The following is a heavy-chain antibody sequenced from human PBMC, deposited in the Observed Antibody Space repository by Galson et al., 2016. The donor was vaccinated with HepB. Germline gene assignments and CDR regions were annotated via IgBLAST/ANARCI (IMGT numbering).Heavy chain of an antibody. CDR3: ARDRGPFDAFDI. J-gene: IGHJ3*02. V-gene: IGHV3-21*01. D-gene: IGHD3-10*01. CDR2: ISSSSNFI. Sequence: SLRLSCAASGFTFSSYAMSWVRQAPGKGLEWVSAISSSSNFIYYADSVKGRFTIPRDNAEDSLDLQMNSLRAEDTAVYYCARDRGPFDAFDIWGRETMVTVSS. CDR1: GFTFSSYA.